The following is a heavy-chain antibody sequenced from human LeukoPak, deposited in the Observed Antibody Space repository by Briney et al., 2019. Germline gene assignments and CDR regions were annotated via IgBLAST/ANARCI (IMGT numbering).Heavy chain of an antibody. CDR2: IHYRGTT. J-gene: IGHJ4*02. D-gene: IGHD4-17*01. CDR3: ARDEHGDFQGFDY. CDR1: GASFSSYY. V-gene: IGHV4-59*13. Sequence: SETLSLTCTVSGASFSSYYWNWLRQSPGKGLEWLGNIHYRGTTNYNPSLKNRVTLSLDTSKSQFVLKVTSVTAADTAVYYCARDEHGDFQGFDYWGQGTRVTVSS.